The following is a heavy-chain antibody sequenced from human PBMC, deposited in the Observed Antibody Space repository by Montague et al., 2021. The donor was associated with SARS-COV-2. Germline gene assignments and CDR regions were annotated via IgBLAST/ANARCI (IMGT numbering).Heavy chain of an antibody. J-gene: IGHJ6*02. CDR1: TTSFSGYY. Sequence: SETLSLTCAVHTTSFSGYYRGWIRQSPGKGLEWIGEIDQSGKTNYNPTLKSRVTISADTSKSQFSLKLSSVTAADTAVYYCASHCGGGRCYFGMDVWGQGTTVTVSS. CDR3: ASHCGGGRCYFGMDV. V-gene: IGHV4-34*01. D-gene: IGHD2-15*01. CDR2: IDQSGKT.